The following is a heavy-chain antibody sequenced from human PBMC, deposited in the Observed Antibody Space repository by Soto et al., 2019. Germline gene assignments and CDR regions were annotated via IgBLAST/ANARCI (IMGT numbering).Heavy chain of an antibody. J-gene: IGHJ4*02. D-gene: IGHD6-13*01. CDR3: ARTDSRPQDFDY. Sequence: QVQLVQSGAEVKKPGASVKVSCKASGYSFTSYGITWVRQAPGQGLEWMGWISAYNGNTNYAQKLKGRVTMTTYTSKSTAYMEVRSLTSDDAAVNYCARTDSRPQDFDYWGQGTLVTVSS. CDR1: GYSFTSYG. V-gene: IGHV1-18*01. CDR2: ISAYNGNT.